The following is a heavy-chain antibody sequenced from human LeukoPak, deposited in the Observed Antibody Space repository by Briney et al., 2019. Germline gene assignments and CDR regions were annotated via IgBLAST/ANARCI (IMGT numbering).Heavy chain of an antibody. CDR1: GGSISSYY. Sequence: SQTLSLTCTVSGGSISSYYWSWIRKPAGKGLEWIGYIYTSGSTNYNPSLKSRVTISVDTSKNQFSLKLSSVTAADTAVYYCARHIQWEPGVGGFDCWGQGTLVTVSS. J-gene: IGHJ4*02. CDR2: IYTSGST. CDR3: ARHIQWEPGVGGFDC. V-gene: IGHV4-4*09. D-gene: IGHD1-26*01.